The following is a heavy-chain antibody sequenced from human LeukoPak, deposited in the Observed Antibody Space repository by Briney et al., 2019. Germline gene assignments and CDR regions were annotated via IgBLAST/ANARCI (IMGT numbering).Heavy chain of an antibody. Sequence: GGSLRLSCAASGFTFSSYWMSWVRQAPGKGLEWVANIKKDGSEKYYVDSVKGRFTISRDNAKNSLYLQMNSLRAEDAAVYYCARVPGIAVAGDYWGQGTLVTVSS. V-gene: IGHV3-7*04. CDR1: GFTFSSYW. J-gene: IGHJ4*02. D-gene: IGHD6-19*01. CDR2: IKKDGSEK. CDR3: ARVPGIAVAGDY.